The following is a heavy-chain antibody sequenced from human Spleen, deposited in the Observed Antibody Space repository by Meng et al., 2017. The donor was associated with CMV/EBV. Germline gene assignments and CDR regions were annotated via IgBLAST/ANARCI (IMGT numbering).Heavy chain of an antibody. J-gene: IGHJ4*02. V-gene: IGHV3-30*02. D-gene: IGHD3-16*02. CDR2: IKEDGSEK. CDR1: GFPFSTFG. Sequence: GGSLRLSCAASGFPFSTFGMHWVRQPPGKGLEWVANIKEDGSEKHYVDSVKGRFTISRDNSKNTLYLQMNSLRIEDTAVYSCASLSGRTIVNFFEHWGQGTLVTVSS. CDR3: ASLSGRTIVNFFEH.